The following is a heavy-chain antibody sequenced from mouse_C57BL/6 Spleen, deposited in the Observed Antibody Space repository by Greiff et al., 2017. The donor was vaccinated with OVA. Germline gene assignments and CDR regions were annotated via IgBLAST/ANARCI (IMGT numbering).Heavy chain of an antibody. CDR3: ARERGYSMDY. V-gene: IGHV1-26*01. CDR2: INPNNGGT. D-gene: IGHD2-3*01. Sequence: EVQLQQSGPELVKPGASVKISCKASGYTFTDYYMNWVKQSHGKSLEWIGDINPNNGGTSYNQKFKGKATLTVDKSSSTAYMELRSLTSEDSAVYYCARERGYSMDYWGQGTSVTVSS. CDR1: GYTFTDYY. J-gene: IGHJ4*01.